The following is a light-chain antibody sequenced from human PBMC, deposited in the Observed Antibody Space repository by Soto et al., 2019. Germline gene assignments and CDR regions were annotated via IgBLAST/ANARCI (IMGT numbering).Light chain of an antibody. Sequence: QSVLTQPRSVSGSPGQSVTISCTGASSDVGVYNYVSWYQQYPGKAPKIMIYDVSKRPSGVPDRFSGSKSDNTASLTISGLQADDEADYYCCSYTSSSIRVFGGGTKVTV. CDR2: DVS. J-gene: IGLJ3*02. V-gene: IGLV2-11*01. CDR3: CSYTSSSIRV. CDR1: SSDVGVYNY.